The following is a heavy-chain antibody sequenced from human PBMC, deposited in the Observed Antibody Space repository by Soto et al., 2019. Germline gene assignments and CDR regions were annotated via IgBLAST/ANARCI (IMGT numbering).Heavy chain of an antibody. D-gene: IGHD3-10*01. CDR3: ARASRRGNNFDY. V-gene: IGHV4-31*03. J-gene: IGHJ4*02. Sequence: QVQLQESGPGLVKPSQTLSLTCTVSGGSISSGGYYWSWIRQHPGKGLEWIGYIYYSGSTYYNPSLKSRVTISVDTSKNQFSLKLSSVTVADTAVYYCARASRRGNNFDYWGQGTLVTVSS. CDR2: IYYSGST. CDR1: GGSISSGGYY.